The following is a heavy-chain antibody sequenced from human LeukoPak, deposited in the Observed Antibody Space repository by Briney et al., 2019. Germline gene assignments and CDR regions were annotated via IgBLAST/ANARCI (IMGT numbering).Heavy chain of an antibody. Sequence: SETLSLTCAVYGGSFSGYYWSWIRQPPGKGLEWIGEINHSGSTNYNPSLKSRVTISVDTSKNQFSLKLSSVTAADTAVYYCARRSPRGYGSGSYVRSWFDPWGQGTLVTVSS. V-gene: IGHV4-34*01. CDR1: GGSFSGYY. CDR3: ARRSPRGYGSGSYVRSWFDP. D-gene: IGHD3-10*01. J-gene: IGHJ5*02. CDR2: INHSGST.